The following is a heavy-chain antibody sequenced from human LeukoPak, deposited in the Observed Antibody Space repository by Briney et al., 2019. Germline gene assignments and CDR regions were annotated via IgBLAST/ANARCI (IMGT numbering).Heavy chain of an antibody. J-gene: IGHJ4*02. Sequence: PSETLSLTCAVYGGSFSGYYWSWIRQPPGKGLEWIGEINHSGSTNYNPSLKSRVTISVDTSKNQFSLKLSSVTAADTAVYYCARLRSGIAVAGTGYWGQGTLVTVSS. CDR1: GGSFSGYY. CDR3: ARLRSGIAVAGTGY. CDR2: INHSGST. V-gene: IGHV4-34*01. D-gene: IGHD6-19*01.